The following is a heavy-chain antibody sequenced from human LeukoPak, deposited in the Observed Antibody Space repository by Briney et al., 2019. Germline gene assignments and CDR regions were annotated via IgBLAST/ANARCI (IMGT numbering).Heavy chain of an antibody. CDR3: ARGLGVTVVSTRYYYMDV. D-gene: IGHD2-2*01. CDR1: GFTFSSYS. CDR2: ISGSSSYI. Sequence: GGSLRLSCAASGFTFSSYSMNWVRQAPGKGLEWVSSISGSSSYIYYADSVKGRFSISRDNAKNSLYLQMNSLRAEDTAVYFCARGLGVTVVSTRYYYMDVWGKGTTVTVSS. V-gene: IGHV3-21*01. J-gene: IGHJ6*03.